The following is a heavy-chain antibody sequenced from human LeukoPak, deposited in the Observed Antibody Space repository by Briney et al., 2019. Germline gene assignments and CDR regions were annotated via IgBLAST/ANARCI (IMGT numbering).Heavy chain of an antibody. CDR2: ISGSGGST. V-gene: IGHV3-23*01. CDR3: AKETVVVVAATPDAFDI. D-gene: IGHD2-15*01. J-gene: IGHJ3*02. CDR1: GFTFSNYA. Sequence: PGGSLRLSCAASGFTFSNYAMNWVRQAPGKGLEWVSGISGSGGSTHYADSVKGRFTISRDNSKNTLYLQMNSLRAEDTAVYYCAKETVVVVAATPDAFDIWGQGTMVTVSS.